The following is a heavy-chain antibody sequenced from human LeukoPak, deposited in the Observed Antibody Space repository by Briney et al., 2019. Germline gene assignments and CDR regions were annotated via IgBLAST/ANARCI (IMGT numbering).Heavy chain of an antibody. J-gene: IGHJ5*02. CDR3: ARDGINDYSSYRWFDP. Sequence: SETLSLTCTVSGGSISSYYWSWIRQPPGKGLEWIGYIYYSGSTNYNPSLKSRVTISVDTSKNQFSLKLSSVTAADTAVYYCARDGINDYSSYRWFDPWGQGTPVTVSS. CDR1: GGSISSYY. D-gene: IGHD4-11*01. V-gene: IGHV4-59*01. CDR2: IYYSGST.